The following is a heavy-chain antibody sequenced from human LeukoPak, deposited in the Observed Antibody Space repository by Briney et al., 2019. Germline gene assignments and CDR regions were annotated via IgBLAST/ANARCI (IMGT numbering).Heavy chain of an antibody. CDR3: ARHDYGGNSNYFDY. J-gene: IGHJ4*02. CDR2: IIPIFGTA. Sequence: SVKVSCKASGGTFSSYAISWVRQAPGQGLEWMGGIIPIFGTANYAQKFQGRVTITADKSTSTAYMELSSLRSEDTAVYYCARHDYGGNSNYFDYWGQGTLVTVSS. D-gene: IGHD4-23*01. V-gene: IGHV1-69*06. CDR1: GGTFSSYA.